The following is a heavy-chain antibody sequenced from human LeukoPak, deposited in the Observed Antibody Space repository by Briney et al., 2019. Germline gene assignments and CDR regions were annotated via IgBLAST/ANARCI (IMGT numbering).Heavy chain of an antibody. Sequence: PSQPLSLTCTVSVGSISSGGYYCSWIRHHPGNGLEWIGYIYYSGSTYYPPSLKSRVTTSVDPSKNQFSLKLSSVTAADTAVYYCARDEGTMIVHYWGQGTLVTVSS. D-gene: IGHD3-22*01. CDR3: ARDEGTMIVHY. V-gene: IGHV4-31*03. CDR1: VGSISSGGYY. CDR2: IYYSGST. J-gene: IGHJ4*02.